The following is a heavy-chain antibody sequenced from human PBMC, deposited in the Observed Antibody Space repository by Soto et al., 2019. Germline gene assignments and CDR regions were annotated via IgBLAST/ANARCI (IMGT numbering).Heavy chain of an antibody. CDR1: GFTFSSYA. CDR3: ANCGFNWNTDY. CDR2: ISYDGSNK. V-gene: IGHV3-30-3*01. Sequence: GGSLRLSCAASGFTFSSYAMHWVRQAPGKGLEWVAVISYDGSNKYYADSVKGRFTISRDNSKNTLYLQMNSLRAEDTAVYYCANCGFNWNTDYWGQGTLVTVSS. D-gene: IGHD1-1*01. J-gene: IGHJ4*02.